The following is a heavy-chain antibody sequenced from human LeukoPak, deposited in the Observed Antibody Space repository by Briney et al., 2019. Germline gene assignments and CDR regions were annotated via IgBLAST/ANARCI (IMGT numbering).Heavy chain of an antibody. J-gene: IGHJ4*02. CDR3: AKIYGDPDY. CDR2: ISVSGNNT. Sequence: GGSLRLSCAASEFTFRSYGMSWVRQAPGKGLKWVSTISVSGNNTYYADSVKGRFTISRDNSKNKVYLQMNSLRAEDTAVYYCAKIYGDPDYWGQGTLVTVSS. D-gene: IGHD4-17*01. V-gene: IGHV3-23*01. CDR1: EFTFRSYG.